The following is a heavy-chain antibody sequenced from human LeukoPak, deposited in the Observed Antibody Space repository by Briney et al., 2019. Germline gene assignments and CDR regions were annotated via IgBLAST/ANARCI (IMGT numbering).Heavy chain of an antibody. CDR3: AKEKSSSSVASEYFQH. J-gene: IGHJ1*01. Sequence: GGSLRLSCAASGFTFSSYAMSWVRQAPGKGLEWVSAISGSGGSTYYADSVKGRFTISRDNSKNTLYLQMNSLRAEDTAVYYCAKEKSSSSVASEYFQHWSQGTLVTVSS. V-gene: IGHV3-23*01. CDR1: GFTFSSYA. CDR2: ISGSGGST. D-gene: IGHD6-13*01.